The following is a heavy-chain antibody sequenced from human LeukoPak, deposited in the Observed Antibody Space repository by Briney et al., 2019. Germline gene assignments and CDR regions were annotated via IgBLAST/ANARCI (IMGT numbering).Heavy chain of an antibody. CDR1: GGTFSSYA. Sequence: ASVKVSCKASGGTFSSYAITWVRQAPGQGLEWMGGIIPIFDTSNYAQKFQGRVTITSDESTSTAYMELSSLRSEDTAVYYCARSTPYYYDSSGYRRPFDYWGQGTLVTVSS. D-gene: IGHD3-22*01. J-gene: IGHJ4*02. CDR2: IIPIFDTS. V-gene: IGHV1-69*13. CDR3: ARSTPYYYDSSGYRRPFDY.